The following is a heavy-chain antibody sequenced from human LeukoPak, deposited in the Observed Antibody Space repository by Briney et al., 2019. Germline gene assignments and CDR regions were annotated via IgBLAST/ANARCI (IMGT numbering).Heavy chain of an antibody. V-gene: IGHV3-9*01. CDR2: VNRNSGTI. J-gene: IGHJ3*01. D-gene: IGHD1-26*01. Sequence: PGGSLTLSCAASGFTFYDYAMHWVRQVPGTGLEWVGGVNRNSGTIAYGDSVKGRFTISRDNARNSLYLQMNSLRTEGTALYYCAKDLAVGTTPRVYAFDVWGQGTMVTVS. CDR1: GFTFYDYA. CDR3: AKDLAVGTTPRVYAFDV.